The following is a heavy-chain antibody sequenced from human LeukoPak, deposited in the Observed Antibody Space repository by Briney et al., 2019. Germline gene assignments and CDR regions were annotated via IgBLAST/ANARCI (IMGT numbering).Heavy chain of an antibody. CDR2: INPNSGGT. CDR1: GGTFSNYA. CDR3: ARATIFGVVIIPEVDYYGMDV. V-gene: IGHV1-2*02. D-gene: IGHD3-3*01. J-gene: IGHJ6*02. Sequence: EASVKVSCKASGGTFSNYAITWVRQAPGQGLEWMGWINPNSGGTNYAQKFQGRVTMTRDTSISTAYMELSRLRSDDTAVYYCARATIFGVVIIPEVDYYGMDVWGQGTTVTVSS.